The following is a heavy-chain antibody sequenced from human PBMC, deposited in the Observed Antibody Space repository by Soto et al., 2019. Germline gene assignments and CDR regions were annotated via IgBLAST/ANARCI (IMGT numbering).Heavy chain of an antibody. Sequence: GGSLRLSCAASGFTFSNYAMSWVRQAPGKGLEWVSGVGASGSSPYYAESVKGRFTISRDSSKNTLYLQMNSLRVEDTAVYYCAKDPHLGELSLEYYFDYWGQGTLVTVSS. CDR1: GFTFSNYA. CDR2: VGASGSSP. J-gene: IGHJ4*02. D-gene: IGHD3-16*02. CDR3: AKDPHLGELSLEYYFDY. V-gene: IGHV3-23*01.